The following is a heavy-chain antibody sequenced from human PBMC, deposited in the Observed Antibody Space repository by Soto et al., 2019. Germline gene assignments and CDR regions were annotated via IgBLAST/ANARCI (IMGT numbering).Heavy chain of an antibody. V-gene: IGHV4-30-4*02. D-gene: IGHD3-10*01. Sequence: SDTLSLTCTVSGGSISSGDYYWSWIRQPPGKGLEWIGYIYYSGSTYYNPSLKSRVTISVDTSKNQFSLKLSSVTAADTAVYYCARASINPDAFDIWGQGTMVTVSS. CDR1: GGSISSGDYY. CDR2: IYYSGST. CDR3: ARASINPDAFDI. J-gene: IGHJ3*02.